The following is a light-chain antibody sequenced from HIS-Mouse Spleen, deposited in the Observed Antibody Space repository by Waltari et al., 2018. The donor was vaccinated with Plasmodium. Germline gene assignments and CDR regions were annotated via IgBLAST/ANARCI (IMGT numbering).Light chain of an antibody. CDR3: YSTDSSGNHRV. CDR1: ALPKKY. Sequence: SYELTQPPSVSVSPGQTARIPCSGDALPKKYAYWNQQKSGQAPGLVIYEDSKRPSGIPERFSGSSSGTMATLTISGAQVEDEADYYCYSTDSSGNHRVFGGGTKLTVL. CDR2: EDS. V-gene: IGLV3-10*01. J-gene: IGLJ3*02.